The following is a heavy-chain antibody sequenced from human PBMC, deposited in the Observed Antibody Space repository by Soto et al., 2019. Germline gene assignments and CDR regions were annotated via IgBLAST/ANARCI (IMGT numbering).Heavy chain of an antibody. D-gene: IGHD2-2*02. CDR1: GFTFNSHE. Sequence: EVQLVESGGGLVQPGGSLRLSCAGSGFTFNSHEMTWVRQAPGKGLEGISSISSSGGSIYYADSVKGRFTVSRDNAKNSLYLQMNSLRAEGTAVYYCARSWGLYCSSSSCYSPWFDPWGRGTLVTVSS. CDR3: ARSWGLYCSSSSCYSPWFDP. J-gene: IGHJ5*02. CDR2: ISSSGGSI. V-gene: IGHV3-48*03.